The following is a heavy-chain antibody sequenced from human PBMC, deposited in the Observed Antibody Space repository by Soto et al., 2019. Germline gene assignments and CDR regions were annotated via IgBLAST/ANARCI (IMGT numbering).Heavy chain of an antibody. CDR1: GFTFSSYS. Sequence: EVQLVESGGGLVQPGGSLRLSCAASGFTFSSYSMNWVRQAPGKGLEWVSYISSSSSTIYYADSVKGRFTISRDNAKSSLYLQMNSLRAEDTAVYYCARGLDIVVVPAAIVNWGQGTLVTVSS. CDR3: ARGLDIVVVPAAIVN. J-gene: IGHJ4*02. D-gene: IGHD2-2*02. V-gene: IGHV3-48*01. CDR2: ISSSSSTI.